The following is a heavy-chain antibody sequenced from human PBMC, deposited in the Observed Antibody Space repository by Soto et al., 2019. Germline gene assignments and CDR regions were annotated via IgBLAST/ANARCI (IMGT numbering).Heavy chain of an antibody. Sequence: TAGSLRLSCAASGFDFSNSCMHWVRQVPGKGLVWVSHINSDGSSTTYADSVKSRFTISRDNARTTVYLQLDSLRVEDTAVYYCARDKSYALAVWGQGTTVTVSS. CDR2: INSDGSST. CDR1: GFDFSNSC. V-gene: IGHV3-74*03. D-gene: IGHD4-17*01. CDR3: ARDKSYALAV. J-gene: IGHJ6*02.